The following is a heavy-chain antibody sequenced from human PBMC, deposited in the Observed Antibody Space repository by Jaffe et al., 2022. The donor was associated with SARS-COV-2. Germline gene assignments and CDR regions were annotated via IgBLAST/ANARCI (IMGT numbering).Heavy chain of an antibody. V-gene: IGHV3-23*01. CDR1: GFSFSNYA. CDR3: AEGYWDDPRSQIDF. J-gene: IGHJ4*02. Sequence: EVQLLESGGGLVQPGGSLRLSCAASGFSFSNYAMNWVRQAPGKGLEWVSVISGSGGTTYYADSVKGRFTISRDNSKNTLYLQMNSLRAEDTAVYYCAEGYWDDPRSQIDFWGQGTLVTVSS. D-gene: IGHD1-1*01. CDR2: ISGSGGTT.